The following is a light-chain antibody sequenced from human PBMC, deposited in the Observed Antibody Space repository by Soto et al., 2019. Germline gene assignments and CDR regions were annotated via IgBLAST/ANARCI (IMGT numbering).Light chain of an antibody. CDR3: SSFVGSPVV. CDR1: SSDVGDYNY. J-gene: IGLJ2*01. CDR2: EVN. V-gene: IGLV2-8*01. Sequence: QSVLTQPPSASGSPGQSVTIPCTGTSSDVGDYNYVSWYQQHPGKVPKLIIYEVNKRPSGVPDRFSGSKSGNTASLTVSGLQAEDEGDYYCSSFVGSPVVFGGGTKVTVL.